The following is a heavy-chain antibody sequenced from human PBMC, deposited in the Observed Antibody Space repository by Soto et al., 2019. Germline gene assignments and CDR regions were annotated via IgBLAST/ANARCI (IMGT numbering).Heavy chain of an antibody. CDR3: TRDPYGGSRYYFDS. CDR2: IWYDGSNK. D-gene: IGHD1-26*01. V-gene: IGHV3-33*01. J-gene: IGHJ4*02. CDR1: GFSFSNYA. Sequence: PVGSLRLSGAASGFSFSNYAMHWVGQAPGKGLEWVAVIWYDGSNKYYADSVKGRFTISKDNSQTTVYLQMNSLRAEDTAVYYCTRDPYGGSRYYFDSWGQGTLVTVS.